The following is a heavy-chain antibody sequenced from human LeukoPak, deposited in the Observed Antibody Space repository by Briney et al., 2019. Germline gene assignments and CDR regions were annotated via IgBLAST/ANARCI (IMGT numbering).Heavy chain of an antibody. CDR3: ARASPTYSSGWYENY. Sequence: SVKVSCKASGGTFSSYAISWVRQAPGQGLEWMGRITPILGIANYAQKFQGRVTITADKSTSTAYMELSSLRSEDTAVYYCARASPTYSSGWYENYWGQGTLVTVSS. CDR1: GGTFSSYA. D-gene: IGHD6-19*01. V-gene: IGHV1-69*04. CDR2: ITPILGIA. J-gene: IGHJ4*02.